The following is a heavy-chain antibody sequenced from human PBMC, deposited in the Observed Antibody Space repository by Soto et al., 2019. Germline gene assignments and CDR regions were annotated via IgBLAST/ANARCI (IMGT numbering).Heavy chain of an antibody. D-gene: IGHD2-8*01. V-gene: IGHV3-23*01. Sequence: EVQLLESGGGLVQPGGSLRLSCVASRFSFSSYEMSWVRQAAGKGLEWVSRVSLTGDRTNYAGSVKGRFTVSRDNFKTTLYLEMDSLRPEDTAIYDCARGGGYCTPTSCAIDSWCGGIPVSFAS. CDR1: RFSFSSYE. CDR3: ARGGGYCTPTSCAIDS. J-gene: IGHJ5*01. CDR2: VSLTGDRT.